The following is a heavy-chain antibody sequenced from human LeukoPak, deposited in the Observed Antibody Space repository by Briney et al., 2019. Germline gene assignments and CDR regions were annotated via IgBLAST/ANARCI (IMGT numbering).Heavy chain of an antibody. CDR2: IYYSGST. Sequence: SETLSLTCTVSGGSLSSYYWSWIRQPPGKGLEWIGYIYYSGSTNYTPSLKSRVTISVDTSKNQFSLKLNSVTAADTAVYYCARHPSAVAGKTFDYWGQGTLVTVSS. V-gene: IGHV4-59*08. D-gene: IGHD6-19*01. CDR1: GGSLSSYY. J-gene: IGHJ4*02. CDR3: ARHPSAVAGKTFDY.